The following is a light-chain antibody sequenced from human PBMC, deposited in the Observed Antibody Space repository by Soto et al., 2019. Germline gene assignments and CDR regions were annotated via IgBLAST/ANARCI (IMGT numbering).Light chain of an antibody. Sequence: QSALTQPPSPSGSPGQSVTISCTGTSSDVGGYNYVSWYQQHPGKAPKLMIYEVSKRPSGVPDRFSGSKSGNTASLTVSGLQAEDEADYYCSSYAGSNNFEVFGTGTKLTVL. CDR3: SSYAGSNNFEV. CDR1: SSDVGGYNY. J-gene: IGLJ1*01. V-gene: IGLV2-8*01. CDR2: EVS.